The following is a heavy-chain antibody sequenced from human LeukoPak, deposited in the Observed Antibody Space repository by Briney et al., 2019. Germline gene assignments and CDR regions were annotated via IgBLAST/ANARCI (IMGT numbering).Heavy chain of an antibody. Sequence: PSETLSLTCAVYGAPFTDYYWSWIRQPPGKGLEWIGEINYSGSTSYNPSLKSRVTVSVDTSKKQFSLRLTSVTAADTAVYYCARGFTIFGATITRMDVWGRGTTVAVSS. CDR3: ARGFTIFGATITRMDV. D-gene: IGHD3-3*01. J-gene: IGHJ6*04. V-gene: IGHV4-34*01. CDR1: GAPFTDYY. CDR2: INYSGST.